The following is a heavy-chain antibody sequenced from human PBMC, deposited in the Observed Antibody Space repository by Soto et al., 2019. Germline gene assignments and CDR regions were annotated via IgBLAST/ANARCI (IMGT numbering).Heavy chain of an antibody. D-gene: IGHD3-3*01. CDR1: GGSLSSYY. V-gene: IGHV4-59*01. CDR2: IYYSGST. Sequence: SETLSLTCTVSGGSLSSYYWSWIRQPPGKGLEWIGYIYYSGSTNYNPSLKSRVTISVDTSKNQFSLKLSSVTAADTAAYYCARVDDDFWSGYYGYWGQGTLVTVSS. CDR3: ARVDDDFWSGYYGY. J-gene: IGHJ4*02.